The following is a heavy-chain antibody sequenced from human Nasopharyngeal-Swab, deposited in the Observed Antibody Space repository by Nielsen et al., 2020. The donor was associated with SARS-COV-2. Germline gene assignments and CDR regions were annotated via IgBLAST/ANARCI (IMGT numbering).Heavy chain of an antibody. CDR2: ISSSSSTI. V-gene: IGHV3-48*01. J-gene: IGHJ6*03. CDR3: ATKVVPAAEYYYYNYMDD. CDR1: GFTFSSYS. D-gene: IGHD2-2*01. Sequence: GESLKISCAASGFTFSSYSMNWVRQAPGKGLEWVSYISSSSSTIYYADSVKGRFTISRDNAKNSLYLQMNSLRAEDTAVYYCATKVVPAAEYYYYNYMDDWGKGTTVTVSS.